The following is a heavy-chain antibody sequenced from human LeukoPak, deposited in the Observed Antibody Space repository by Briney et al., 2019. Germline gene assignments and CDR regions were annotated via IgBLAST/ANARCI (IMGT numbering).Heavy chain of an antibody. CDR3: AKVPRYGSGSYSTDAFDS. CDR1: GFTFSSYG. Sequence: GGSLRLSCAASGFTFSSYGMHWVRQAPGKGLEWVAVIWYDGSNKYYADSVKGRFTISRDNSKNTLYLQMNSLRAEDTAVYYCAKVPRYGSGSYSTDAFDSWGQGTMVTVSS. D-gene: IGHD3-10*01. V-gene: IGHV3-33*06. CDR2: IWYDGSNK. J-gene: IGHJ3*02.